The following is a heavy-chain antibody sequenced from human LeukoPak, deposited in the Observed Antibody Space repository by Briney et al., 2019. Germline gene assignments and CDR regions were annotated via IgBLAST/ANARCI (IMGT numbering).Heavy chain of an antibody. CDR2: IIPIFGTA. J-gene: IGHJ4*02. V-gene: IGHV1-69*13. CDR3: AREGWRYYWFDY. CDR1: GGTFSSYA. Sequence: SVKVSCKASGGTFSSYAISWVRQAPGQGLEWMGGIIPIFGTANYAQKFQGRVTITADESTSTAYMELSSLRSEDTAVYYCAREGWRYYWFDYWGQGTLVTVSS. D-gene: IGHD1-26*01.